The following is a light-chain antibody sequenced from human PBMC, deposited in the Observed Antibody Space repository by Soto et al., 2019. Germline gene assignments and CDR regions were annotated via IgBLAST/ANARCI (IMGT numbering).Light chain of an antibody. V-gene: IGKV3-20*01. CDR2: GAS. CDR1: QTVDNNY. Sequence: EVVLTQSPGTLSLSPGEKATLSCRASQTVDNNYLAWFQQKPGQAPRLLIYGASSTATGIPDRFSGSGSGIHFTLTIDRLEPEDLAVYYCQHYGSSPSWTFGQGTKVEIK. CDR3: QHYGSSPSWT. J-gene: IGKJ1*01.